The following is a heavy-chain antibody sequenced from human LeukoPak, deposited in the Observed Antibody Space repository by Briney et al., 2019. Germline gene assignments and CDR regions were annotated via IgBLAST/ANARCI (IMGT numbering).Heavy chain of an antibody. V-gene: IGHV3-15*01. CDR1: GFSFRIAW. J-gene: IGHJ3*01. D-gene: IGHD3-9*01. CDR2: IKGKIDGGTK. Sequence: GESLRLSCTASGFSFRIAWMTWVRQAPGKGLEWVGRIKGKIDGGTKDHAAPVKGRFTISRDDSKNTLYLQMNSLKTEDTAVYYCTTVGLYDILTGHYHDSFDRWGQGTMVTVSS. CDR3: TTVGLYDILTGHYHDSFDR.